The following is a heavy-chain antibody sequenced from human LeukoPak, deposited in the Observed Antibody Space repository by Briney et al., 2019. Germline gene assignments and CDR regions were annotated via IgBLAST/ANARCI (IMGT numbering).Heavy chain of an antibody. V-gene: IGHV4-59*01. CDR2: IYYSGST. Sequence: SETMSLTCTVSGGSISSYYWSWIRQPPGKGLEWIGYIYYSGSTNYNPSLKSRVTISVDTSKNQFSLKLSSVTAADTAVYYCARGGEAWFDYWGQGTLVTVSS. J-gene: IGHJ4*02. D-gene: IGHD2-21*01. CDR1: GGSISSYY. CDR3: ARGGEAWFDY.